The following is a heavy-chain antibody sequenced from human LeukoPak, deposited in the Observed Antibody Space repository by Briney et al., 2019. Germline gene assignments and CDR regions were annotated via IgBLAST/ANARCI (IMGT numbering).Heavy chain of an antibody. CDR2: MNPNSGNT. Sequence: GASVKVSCKASGYTFTRYDINWVRQATGQGLEGMGWMNPNSGNTGYAQKFQGRVTITRNTSISTAYMELSSLRSEDTAVYYCARGAAAENYYYYMDVWGKGTTVTVSS. CDR1: GYTFTRYD. CDR3: ARGAAAENYYYYMDV. D-gene: IGHD6-13*01. V-gene: IGHV1-8*03. J-gene: IGHJ6*03.